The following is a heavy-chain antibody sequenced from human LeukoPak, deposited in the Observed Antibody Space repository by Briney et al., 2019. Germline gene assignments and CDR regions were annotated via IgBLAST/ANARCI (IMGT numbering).Heavy chain of an antibody. CDR2: ISVYNGNT. V-gene: IGHV1-18*01. CDR3: ARGESGIQH. J-gene: IGHJ1*01. CDR1: GYIFTNHG. Sequence: GASVKVSCKASGYIFTNHGISWVRQAPGQGLEWMGWISVYNGNTNYAQKLQGRVTMTTDTSTSTAYMELRSLRSDDTAVYYRARGESGIQHWGQGTLVTVSS.